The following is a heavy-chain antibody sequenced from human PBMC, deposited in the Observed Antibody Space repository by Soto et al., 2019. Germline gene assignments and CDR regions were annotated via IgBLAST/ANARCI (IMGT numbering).Heavy chain of an antibody. J-gene: IGHJ5*02. Sequence: ASVKVSCKASGYTFTSYYMHWVRQAPGQGFEWMGIINPSGGSTSYAQKFQGRVTMTRDTSTSTVYMELSSLRSEDTAVYYCARDWGIAAAGRYNRFDPWGQGTLVTVSS. CDR3: ARDWGIAAAGRYNRFDP. D-gene: IGHD6-13*01. CDR2: INPSGGST. V-gene: IGHV1-46*01. CDR1: GYTFTSYY.